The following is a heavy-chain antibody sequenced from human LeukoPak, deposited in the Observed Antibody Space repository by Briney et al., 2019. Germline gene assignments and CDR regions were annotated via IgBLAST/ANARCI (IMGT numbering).Heavy chain of an antibody. D-gene: IGHD4-23*01. V-gene: IGHV4-4*02. CDR3: ARHESVVTPDAFDI. CDR2: IYTSGST. J-gene: IGHJ3*02. Sequence: PSGTLSLTCAVSGGSISSSNWWSWVRQPAGKGLEWIGRIYTSGSTNYNPSLKSRVTISVDTSKNQFSLKLSSVTAADTAVYYCARHESVVTPDAFDIWGQGTMVTVSS. CDR1: GGSISSSNW.